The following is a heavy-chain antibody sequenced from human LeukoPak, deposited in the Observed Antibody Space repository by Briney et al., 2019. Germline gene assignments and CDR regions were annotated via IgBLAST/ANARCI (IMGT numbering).Heavy chain of an antibody. Sequence: GGSLRLSCAASGFTSSSYAMHWVRQAPGKGLEWVAVISYDGSNKYYADSVKGRFTISRDNSKNTLYLQMNSLRAEDTAVYYCARVAAAGTSAEYFQHWGQGTLVTVSS. CDR2: ISYDGSNK. D-gene: IGHD6-13*01. CDR1: GFTSSSYA. V-gene: IGHV3-30*04. CDR3: ARVAAAGTSAEYFQH. J-gene: IGHJ1*01.